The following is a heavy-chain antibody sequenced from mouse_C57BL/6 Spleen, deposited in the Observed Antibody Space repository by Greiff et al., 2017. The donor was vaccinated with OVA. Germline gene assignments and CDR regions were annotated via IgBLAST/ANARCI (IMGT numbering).Heavy chain of an antibody. CDR1: GYTFTDYY. J-gene: IGHJ2*01. V-gene: IGHV1-19*01. CDR3: ARKGEGGYYFDY. CDR2: INPYNGGT. Sequence: VQLKQSGPVLVKPGASVKMSCKASGYTFTDYYMNWVKQSHGKSLEWIGVINPYNGGTSYNQKFKGKATLTVDKSSSTAYMELNSLTSEDSAVYYCARKGEGGYYFDYWGQGTTLTVSS.